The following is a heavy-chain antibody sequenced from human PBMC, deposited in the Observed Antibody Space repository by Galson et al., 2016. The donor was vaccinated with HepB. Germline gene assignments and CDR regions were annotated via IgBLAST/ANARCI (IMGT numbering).Heavy chain of an antibody. CDR3: ARGVIGTLNYYLYGLDV. D-gene: IGHD1-7*01. CDR1: GVSITSDNW. V-gene: IGHV4-4*02. CDR2: FYHTGNT. Sequence: LSLTCGVSGVSITSDNWWSWVRQPPGKGLEWIGEFYHTGNTIYNPSLTSRVTISIDKSKNQFSLRLTSVTAADTAVYYCARGVIGTLNYYLYGLDVWGQGTTVTVSS. J-gene: IGHJ6*02.